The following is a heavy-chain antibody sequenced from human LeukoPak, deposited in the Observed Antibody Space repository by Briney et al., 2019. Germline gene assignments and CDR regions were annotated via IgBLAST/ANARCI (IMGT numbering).Heavy chain of an antibody. D-gene: IGHD1-26*01. Sequence: ASVKVSCRASVGTFSSYAISWVRQAPGQGLEWLGRIIPIFGIANYAQKFQGRVTITADKSTSTAYMELSSLRSEDTAVYYCARDLSGSSTWGQGTLVTVSS. V-gene: IGHV1-69*04. CDR1: VGTFSSYA. CDR3: ARDLSGSST. J-gene: IGHJ5*02. CDR2: IIPIFGIA.